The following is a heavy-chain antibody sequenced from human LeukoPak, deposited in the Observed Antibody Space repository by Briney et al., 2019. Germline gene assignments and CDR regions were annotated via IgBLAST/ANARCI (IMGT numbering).Heavy chain of an antibody. V-gene: IGHV3-48*01. CDR1: GFTISTYT. CDR3: TRDPDMDV. J-gene: IGHJ6*03. CDR2: INSRDGSI. Sequence: GGSLRLSCAASGFTISTYTMNWVRQVPGKGLEWLSYINSRDGSIDYADSVQGRFTISRDNAKNSLYLQMNSLRAEDTAVYYCTRDPDMDVWGKGTTVTVSS.